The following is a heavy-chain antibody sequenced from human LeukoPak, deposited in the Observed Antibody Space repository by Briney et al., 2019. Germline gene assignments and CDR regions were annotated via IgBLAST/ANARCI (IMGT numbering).Heavy chain of an antibody. Sequence: GGSLRLSCAASGFTFSSYWMHWVRQAPGKGLVWVSRINSDGSSTSYADSVKGRFTISRDNAKNSLYLQMNSLRTEDTALYYCAKVANSSGWYEYYFDYWGQGTLVTVSS. D-gene: IGHD6-19*01. CDR3: AKVANSSGWYEYYFDY. J-gene: IGHJ4*02. CDR2: INSDGSST. V-gene: IGHV3-74*01. CDR1: GFTFSSYW.